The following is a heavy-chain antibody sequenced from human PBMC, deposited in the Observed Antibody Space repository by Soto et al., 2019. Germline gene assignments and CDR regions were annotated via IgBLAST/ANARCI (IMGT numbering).Heavy chain of an antibody. Sequence: PGGSLRLSCAASGFTFSNFAMYWVRQAPGKGLEWVTVISYDGSHKYYADSVKGRFTISRDNSKYTLYLQTNNLRAEDSAVYFCARDYSYQRAMDVWGQGTTVTVSS. V-gene: IGHV3-30-3*01. CDR1: GFTFSNFA. CDR3: ARDYSYQRAMDV. J-gene: IGHJ6*02. D-gene: IGHD2-15*01. CDR2: ISYDGSHK.